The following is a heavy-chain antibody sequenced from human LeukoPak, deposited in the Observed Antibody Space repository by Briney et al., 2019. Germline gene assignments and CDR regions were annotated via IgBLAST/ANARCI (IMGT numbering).Heavy chain of an antibody. CDR1: GFTFSGSA. CDR2: IRSKANSYAT. D-gene: IGHD2-2*01. J-gene: IGHJ6*03. Sequence: GGSLKLSCAASGFTFSGSAMHWVRQASGKGLEWVGRIRSKANSYATAYAASVKGRFTISRDDSKNTAYLQMNSLKTEDTAVYYCTRRCSRTSCHSLLDYYYMDVWGKGTTVTVSS. CDR3: TRRCSRTSCHSLLDYYYMDV. V-gene: IGHV3-73*01.